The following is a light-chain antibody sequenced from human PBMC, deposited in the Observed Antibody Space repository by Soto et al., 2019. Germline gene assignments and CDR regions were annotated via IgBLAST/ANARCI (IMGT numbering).Light chain of an antibody. CDR2: ETS. Sequence: IQMTQSPASLSASIEDQVTITCRASQDILKYVNWYQQKSGQAPKILIFETSSLERRVPTRFKGSGYGTSFSLTIDSLQPDDFATYFCQQSYNAPYTFGQGT. J-gene: IGKJ2*01. V-gene: IGKV1-39*01. CDR1: QDILKY. CDR3: QQSYNAPYT.